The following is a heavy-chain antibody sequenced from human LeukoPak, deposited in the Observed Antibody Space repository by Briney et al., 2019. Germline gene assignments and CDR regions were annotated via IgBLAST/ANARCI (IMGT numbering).Heavy chain of an antibody. CDR3: ARLMVGDAFDI. CDR2: MNPNSGNT. V-gene: IGHV1-8*03. Sequence: ASVKVSCKASGYTFTSYDINWVRRVTGQGLEWMGWMNPNSGNTGYAQKFQGRVTITRNTSISTAYMELSSLRSEDTAVYYCARLMVGDAFDIWGQGTMVTVSS. J-gene: IGHJ3*02. D-gene: IGHD3-10*02. CDR1: GYTFTSYD.